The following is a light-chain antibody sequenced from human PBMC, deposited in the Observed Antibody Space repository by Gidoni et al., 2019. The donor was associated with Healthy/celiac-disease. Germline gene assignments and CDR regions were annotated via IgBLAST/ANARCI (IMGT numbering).Light chain of an antibody. J-gene: IGKJ4*01. CDR3: QQYNNWPPLT. CDR2: GAS. CDR1: QSVSSN. Sequence: IVMTKSPATLSVSPGARATLSCRASQSVSSNLAWYQQNPGQAPRLLIYGASTRATGIPARFSGSGSGTEFTLTISSLQSEDFSVYYCQQYNNWPPLTFGGGTKVEIK. V-gene: IGKV3-15*01.